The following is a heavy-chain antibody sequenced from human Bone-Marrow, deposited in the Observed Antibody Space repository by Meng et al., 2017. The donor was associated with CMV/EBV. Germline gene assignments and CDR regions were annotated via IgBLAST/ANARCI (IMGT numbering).Heavy chain of an antibody. D-gene: IGHD3-9*01. CDR2: ISYDGSNK. CDR3: ARGLRILTGYPAYGMDV. V-gene: IGHV3-30-3*01. CDR1: GFTFSSYA. J-gene: IGHJ6*02. Sequence: GESLKISCAASGFTFSSYAMHWVRQAPGKGLEWVAVISYDGSNKYYADSVKGRFTISRDNSKNTLYLQMNSLRAEDTAVYYCARGLRILTGYPAYGMDVWGQGPTVTVAS.